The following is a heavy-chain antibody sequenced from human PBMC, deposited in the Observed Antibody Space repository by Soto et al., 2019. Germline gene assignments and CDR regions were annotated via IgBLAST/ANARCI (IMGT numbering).Heavy chain of an antibody. Sequence: GGSLRLSCAASGFTFSSHWMHWVRQAPGKGLVWVSRINSDWSGTSYADSVKGRFTISRDTAKNTLYLQMNSLRAEDTALYYCVDPYFFDYWGQGTLVTVSS. D-gene: IGHD2-2*03. CDR1: GFTFSSHW. V-gene: IGHV3-74*01. CDR3: VDPYFFDY. J-gene: IGHJ4*02. CDR2: INSDWSGT.